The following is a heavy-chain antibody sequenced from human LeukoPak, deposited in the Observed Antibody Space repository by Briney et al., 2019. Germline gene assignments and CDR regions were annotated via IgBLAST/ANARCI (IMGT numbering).Heavy chain of an antibody. J-gene: IGHJ4*02. Sequence: GGSLRLSCAASGFTFSSYVMSWVRQAPGKGLEWVSTISGSGGSTYYADSVQGRFTISRDNSKNTLYLQMNSLSAEDTAVYYCAKSGGSGSYFRSVWGQGTLVTVSS. V-gene: IGHV3-23*01. D-gene: IGHD1-26*01. CDR3: AKSGGSGSYFRSV. CDR2: ISGSGGST. CDR1: GFTFSSYV.